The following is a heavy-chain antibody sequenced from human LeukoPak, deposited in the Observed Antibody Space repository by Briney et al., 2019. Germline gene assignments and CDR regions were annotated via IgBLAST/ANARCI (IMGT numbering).Heavy chain of an antibody. V-gene: IGHV4-59*01. CDR3: ARGGGYFDWLGYFDY. CDR1: GGSISSYY. CDR2: IYYSGST. Sequence: SETLSLTCTVSGGSISSYYWSWIRQPPGKGLEWIGYIYYSGSTNYNPSLKSRVTISVDTSKNQFSLKLSSVTAADTAVYYCARGGGYFDWLGYFDYWGQGTLVTVSS. D-gene: IGHD3-9*01. J-gene: IGHJ4*02.